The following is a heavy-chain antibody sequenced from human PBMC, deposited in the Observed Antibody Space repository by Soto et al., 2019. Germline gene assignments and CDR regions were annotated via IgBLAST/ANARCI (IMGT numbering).Heavy chain of an antibody. V-gene: IGHV3-33*01. CDR2: IWYDGSNK. J-gene: IGHJ6*02. D-gene: IGHD5-12*01. Sequence: PGRSLTRSYAASGFTFSSYGMHCVRQAPGKGLEWGAVIWYDGSNKYYAASVKGRFTISRDNSKNTLYLQMNSLRAEDTAVYYCARDRVIVATATNYYYYYGMDVWGQGTTVTVSS. CDR3: ARDRVIVATATNYYYYYGMDV. CDR1: GFTFSSYG.